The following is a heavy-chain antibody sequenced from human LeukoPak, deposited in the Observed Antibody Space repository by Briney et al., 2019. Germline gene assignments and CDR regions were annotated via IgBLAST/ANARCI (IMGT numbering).Heavy chain of an antibody. CDR3: ARERITMIRGVIMNYYYYYMDV. J-gene: IGHJ6*03. CDR1: GGSISSGSYY. V-gene: IGHV4-61*02. D-gene: IGHD3-10*01. Sequence: SETLSLTCTVSGGSISSGSYYWSWIRQPPREGLGWIGRIYTSGSTTYNPSLKSRVTISVDTSKNQLSLKLSSVTAADTAVYYCARERITMIRGVIMNYYYYYMDVWGKGTTVTISS. CDR2: IYTSGST.